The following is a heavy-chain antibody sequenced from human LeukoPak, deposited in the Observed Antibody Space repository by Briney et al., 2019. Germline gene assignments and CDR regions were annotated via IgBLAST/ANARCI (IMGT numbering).Heavy chain of an antibody. CDR2: IYHSGST. J-gene: IGHJ6*03. D-gene: IGHD5-12*01. CDR3: ARVGIPGGLRFHMDV. Sequence: PSGTLSLTCVVSGGSISSSNWWSWVRQPPEKGLEWIGEIYHSGSTNYNPSLKSRVTISVDTSKNQFSLKLSSVTAADTAVYYCARVGIPGGLRFHMDVWGKGTTVTVSS. CDR1: GGSISSSNW. V-gene: IGHV4-4*02.